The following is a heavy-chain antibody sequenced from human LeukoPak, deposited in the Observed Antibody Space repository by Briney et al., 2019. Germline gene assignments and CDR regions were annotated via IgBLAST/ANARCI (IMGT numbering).Heavy chain of an antibody. J-gene: IGHJ4*02. D-gene: IGHD1-1*01. V-gene: IGHV4-4*07. Sequence: PSETLSLTCTVSGGSISSYYWSWIRQPAGKGLEWIGRIYISGSTNYNPSLKSRVTMSVDTSKNQFSLRLSSVTAADTAVYYCARDRGTWNDDGFDYWGQGTLVTVSS. CDR1: GGSISSYY. CDR2: IYISGST. CDR3: ARDRGTWNDDGFDY.